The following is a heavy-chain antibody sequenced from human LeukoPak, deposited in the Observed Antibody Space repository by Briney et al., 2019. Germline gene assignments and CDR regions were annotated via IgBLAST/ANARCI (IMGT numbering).Heavy chain of an antibody. J-gene: IGHJ4*02. D-gene: IGHD3-10*01. V-gene: IGHV1-18*01. CDR3: AREKDYYGSGSYLN. CDR1: GYTFTSYG. CDR2: ISAYNGNT. Sequence: GASVKVSCKASGYTFTSYGISWYRQAPGQGLEWMGWISAYNGNTNYAQKLQGRVTMTTDTSTSTAYMELRSLRSDDTAVYYCAREKDYYGSGSYLNWGQGTLVTVSS.